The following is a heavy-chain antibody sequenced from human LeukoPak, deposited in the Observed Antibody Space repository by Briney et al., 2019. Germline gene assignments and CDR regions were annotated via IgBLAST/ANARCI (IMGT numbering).Heavy chain of an antibody. J-gene: IGHJ3*02. Sequence: SETLSLTCTVSGGSISSSSYYWGWIRQPPGKGREWIGSIYYSGSTYYSPSLKRRVTISVDTYKNQFSLKLSSVTAADTAVYYCARHFATYYDFWSGYPPFDIWGQGTMVTVSS. CDR1: GGSISSSSYY. CDR3: ARHFATYYDFWSGYPPFDI. D-gene: IGHD3-3*01. CDR2: IYYSGST. V-gene: IGHV4-39*01.